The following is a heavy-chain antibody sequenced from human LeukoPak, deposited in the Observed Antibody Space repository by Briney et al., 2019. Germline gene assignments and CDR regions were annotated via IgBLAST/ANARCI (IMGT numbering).Heavy chain of an antibody. CDR1: GFTFSNYW. CDR3: ARELRIAARPFHFDY. V-gene: IGHV3-48*04. Sequence: GGSLRLSCAASGFTFSNYWMSWVRQAPGKGLEWVSYISSSGYTIYYADSVKGRFTISRDSAKNSLYLQMNSLRAEDTAVYYCARELRIAARPFHFDYWGQGTLVTVSS. J-gene: IGHJ4*02. D-gene: IGHD6-6*01. CDR2: ISSSGYTI.